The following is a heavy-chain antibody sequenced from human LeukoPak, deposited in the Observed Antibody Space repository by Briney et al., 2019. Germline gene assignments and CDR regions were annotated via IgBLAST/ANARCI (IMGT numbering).Heavy chain of an antibody. J-gene: IGHJ5*02. CDR3: ARGEYYDILTGYDNWFDP. Sequence: ASVKVSCKASGYTFTSYDINWVRQATGQGLEWMGWMSPNSGNTGYAQKFQGRVTMTRNTSISTAYMELSSLRSEDTAVYYCARGEYYDILTGYDNWFDPWGQGTLVTVSS. V-gene: IGHV1-8*01. D-gene: IGHD3-9*01. CDR2: MSPNSGNT. CDR1: GYTFTSYD.